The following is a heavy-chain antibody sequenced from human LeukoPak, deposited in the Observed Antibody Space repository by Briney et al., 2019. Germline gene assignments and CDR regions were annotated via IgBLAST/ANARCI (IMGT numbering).Heavy chain of an antibody. CDR2: IYSGGST. CDR1: GFTVSSNY. Sequence: PGGSLRLSCAASGFTVSSNYMSWVRQAPGKGLEWVSVIYSGGSTYYADSVKGRFTISRDNSKNTLYLQMNSLRAEDTAVYYCARAYSSGTPAFDIWGQGTMVTVSP. V-gene: IGHV3-66*01. CDR3: ARAYSSGTPAFDI. D-gene: IGHD6-19*01. J-gene: IGHJ3*02.